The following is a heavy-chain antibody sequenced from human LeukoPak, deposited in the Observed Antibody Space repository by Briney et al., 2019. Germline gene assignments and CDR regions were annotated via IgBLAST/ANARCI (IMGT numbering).Heavy chain of an antibody. V-gene: IGHV3-23*01. CDR1: GFHFRTYN. J-gene: IGHJ6*03. CDR2: IPSGGTNT. Sequence: GGSLRLSCVGSGFHFRTYNMNWVRQAPGKGLEWVSGIPSGGTNTYYADSVKGRFTIFRDNTENTLYLQMNSLRAEDTAIYYCAKDSQYYDFWSRYNHYYYYYMDVWGKGTTVTVSS. D-gene: IGHD3-3*01. CDR3: AKDSQYYDFWSRYNHYYYYYMDV.